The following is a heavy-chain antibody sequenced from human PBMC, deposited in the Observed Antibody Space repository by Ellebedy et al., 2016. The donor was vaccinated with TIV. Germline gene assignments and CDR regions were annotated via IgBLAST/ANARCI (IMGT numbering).Heavy chain of an antibody. CDR2: ISTYNGNT. CDR3: ARWVQGSSGWYERNYFDY. J-gene: IGHJ4*02. Sequence: ASVKVSCKASGYPFTNYGISWVRQAPGQGLEWMGCISTYNGNTNYAQKLQGRVTMTTDTSTAYMELRSLRSDDTAVYYCARWVQGSSGWYERNYFDYWGQGTLVAVSS. D-gene: IGHD6-19*01. CDR1: GYPFTNYG. V-gene: IGHV1-18*01.